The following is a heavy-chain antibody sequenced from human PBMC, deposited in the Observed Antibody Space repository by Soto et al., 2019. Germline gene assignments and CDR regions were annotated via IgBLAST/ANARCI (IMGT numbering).Heavy chain of an antibody. Sequence: TGGSLRLSCTASGFSLSSSDMHWVRQAPGKGLEWLAVSSFDRTQQFYGDSVKGRFTVSRDNSNNTLYLEMNSLRTEDTAVYYCAKQLRGSGWYPLDSWGQGTPVTVSS. D-gene: IGHD6-19*01. CDR2: SSFDRTQQ. CDR3: AKQLRGSGWYPLDS. V-gene: IGHV3-30*18. J-gene: IGHJ4*02. CDR1: GFSLSSSD.